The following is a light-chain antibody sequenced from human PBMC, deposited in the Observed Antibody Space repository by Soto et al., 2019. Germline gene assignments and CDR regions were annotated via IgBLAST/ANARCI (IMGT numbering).Light chain of an antibody. V-gene: IGLV2-14*01. CDR1: ISDVGGYNY. CDR3: SSYTSSSTLEV. CDR2: DVS. Sequence: QSALTQPASVSGSPGQSITISCTGTISDVGGYNYVSWYQQQPGKAPKLMIYDVSNRPSGVSNRFSGSKSGNTASLTISGLQAEDDADYYYSSYTSSSTLEVFGTGTKLTVL. J-gene: IGLJ1*01.